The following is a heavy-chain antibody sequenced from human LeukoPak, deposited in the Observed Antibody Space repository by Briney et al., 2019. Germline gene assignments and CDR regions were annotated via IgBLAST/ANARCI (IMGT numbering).Heavy chain of an antibody. CDR2: ISSNGSIT. V-gene: IGHV3-11*01. D-gene: IGHD3-3*01. CDR1: GFTFTDYY. J-gene: IGHJ4*02. CDR3: ARERYDFWCGYRDY. Sequence: WGSLRLSCAASGFTFTDYYMSWVRQAPGKGLEWVSYISSNGSITYYADTLKGRFTITRDTAKSTLYLQMNSLRAEDTAVYYCARERYDFWCGYRDYWGQGTLVTVSS.